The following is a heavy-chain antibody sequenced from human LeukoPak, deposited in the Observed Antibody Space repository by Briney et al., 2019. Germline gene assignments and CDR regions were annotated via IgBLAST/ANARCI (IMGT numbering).Heavy chain of an antibody. CDR2: IHNSGGT. V-gene: IGHV4-61*02. Sequence: SETPSLTCTVSGASISSGSSYWSWIRQPAGEGLEWIGRIHNSGGTIYNPSLNSRVTISVDTSKNQVPLKLTSVTAADTAVYYCARNGYGSGSSWWGQGTLVTVSS. CDR1: GASISSGSSY. D-gene: IGHD3-10*01. CDR3: ARNGYGSGSSW. J-gene: IGHJ4*02.